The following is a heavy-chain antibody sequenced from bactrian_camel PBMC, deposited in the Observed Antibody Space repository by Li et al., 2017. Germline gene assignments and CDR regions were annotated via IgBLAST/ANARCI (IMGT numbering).Heavy chain of an antibody. J-gene: IGHJ4*01. Sequence: HVQLVESGGGLVQPGGSLRLSCAASGFTFTTYTINWVRQAPGKGLEWLCMIYSDGPDPDYADSVKGRFTISQDDARNVLYLQMNSLKPEDTAMYYCAADRGDDDCRVAGFFGNGYNIWGQGTQVTVS. CDR1: GFTFTTYT. CDR3: AADRGDDDCRVAGFFGNGYNI. CDR2: IYSDGPDP. D-gene: IGHD6*01. V-gene: IGHV3S6*01.